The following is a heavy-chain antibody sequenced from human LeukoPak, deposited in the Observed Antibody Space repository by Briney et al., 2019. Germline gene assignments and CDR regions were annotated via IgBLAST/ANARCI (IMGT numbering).Heavy chain of an antibody. V-gene: IGHV3-7*05. J-gene: IGHJ5*02. CDR2: IKQDGSEK. CDR1: GFTFSNYW. CDR3: ARDEVIVGAIGDWFDP. D-gene: IGHD1-26*01. Sequence: GGSLSLSCAASGFTFSNYWMSWVRQAPGKGLEWVATIKQDGSEKYYVDSVKGRFTISRDNAKNSLYLQMNSLRAEDTAVYYCARDEVIVGAIGDWFDPWGQGTLVTVSS.